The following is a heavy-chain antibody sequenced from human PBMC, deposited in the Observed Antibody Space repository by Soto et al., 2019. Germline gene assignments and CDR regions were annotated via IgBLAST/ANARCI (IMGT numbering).Heavy chain of an antibody. CDR3: ARGPGGPDGPGDY. CDR2: INAGNGNT. Sequence: QVQLVQSGSEVKKPGASVKVSCKASGYTFTSYAMHWVRQAPGQRLEWMGWINAGNGNTKYSQKFPGRVTISRDTSASTAYMELSSLRSEDTAVYYCARGPGGPDGPGDYWGQGTLVTVYS. V-gene: IGHV1-3*01. CDR1: GYTFTSYA. J-gene: IGHJ4*02. D-gene: IGHD2-15*01.